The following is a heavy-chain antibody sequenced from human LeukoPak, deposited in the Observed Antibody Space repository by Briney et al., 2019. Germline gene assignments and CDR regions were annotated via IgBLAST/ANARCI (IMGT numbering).Heavy chain of an antibody. D-gene: IGHD2-2*01. CDR3: AKGGVVVIPAASYYFDY. Sequence: PGGSLRLSCAASGFTFSSYAMSWVRQAPGKGLECVSAISGSGGSTYYGDSVKGQFTISRDNSKNTLYLQMNSLRAEDTAVYYCAKGGVVVIPAASYYFDYWGQGTLVTVSS. CDR2: ISGSGGST. CDR1: GFTFSSYA. V-gene: IGHV3-23*01. J-gene: IGHJ4*02.